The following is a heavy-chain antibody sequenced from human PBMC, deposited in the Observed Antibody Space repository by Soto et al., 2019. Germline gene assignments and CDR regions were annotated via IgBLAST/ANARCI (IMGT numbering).Heavy chain of an antibody. D-gene: IGHD3-10*01. CDR1: GGSVTSGGYY. Sequence: QVQLQESGPGLVRPSQTLSLTCTVSGGSVTSGGYYWSWIRHCPGKGLEWIGYIYSSWDTKYNTSLNRRVAISVDTAKTQFSLQLTTVTVADTAIYYCTRVRGLPVTNGSDSWGQGTLVTVSS. J-gene: IGHJ5*01. CDR3: TRVRGLPVTNGSDS. V-gene: IGHV4-31*03. CDR2: IYSSWDT.